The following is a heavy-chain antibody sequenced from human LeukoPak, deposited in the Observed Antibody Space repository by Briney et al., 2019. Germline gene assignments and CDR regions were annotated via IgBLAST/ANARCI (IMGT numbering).Heavy chain of an antibody. D-gene: IGHD4-23*01. CDR2: INTNTGNP. CDR1: GYTFTSYA. CDR3: ATGSNLGAFDI. J-gene: IGHJ3*02. V-gene: IGHV7-4-1*02. Sequence: VASVKVSCKASGYTFTSYAMNWVRQAPGQGLEWMGWINTNTGNPTYAQGFTGRFVFSLDTSVSTAYLQISSLKAEDTAVYYCATGSNLGAFDIWGQGTMVTVSS.